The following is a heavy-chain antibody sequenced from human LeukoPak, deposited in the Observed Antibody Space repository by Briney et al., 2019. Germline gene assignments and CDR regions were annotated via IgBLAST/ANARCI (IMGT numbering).Heavy chain of an antibody. V-gene: IGHV4-61*02. CDR1: GGSISSGSYY. D-gene: IGHD5-24*01. J-gene: IGHJ4*02. CDR2: IYTSGST. CDR3: ARDGDGYKPFDY. Sequence: SQTLSLTCTVSGGSISSGSYYWSWIRQPAGKGLEWIGRIYTSGSTNYNPSLKSRVTISVDTSKNQFSLKLSSVTAADTAVYYCARDGDGYKPFDYWGQGTLVTVSS.